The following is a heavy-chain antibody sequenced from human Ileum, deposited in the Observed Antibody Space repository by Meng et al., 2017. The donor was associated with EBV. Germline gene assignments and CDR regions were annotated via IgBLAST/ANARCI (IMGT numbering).Heavy chain of an antibody. CDR2: IYRTETT. CDR1: GGSVSSISYY. D-gene: IGHD6-6*01. CDR3: AREVSNSSSWGSFDY. J-gene: IGHJ4*02. V-gene: IGHV4-39*07. Sequence: LREVGRVLVKPWETLPLSCTVPGGSVSSISYYWGSMRQVPGKGLEWIGCIYRTETTNYNPSLKSRVSMSVAQSRNEFSMRLTSVTAADTAVYFCAREVSNSSSWGSFDYWGQGALVTVSS.